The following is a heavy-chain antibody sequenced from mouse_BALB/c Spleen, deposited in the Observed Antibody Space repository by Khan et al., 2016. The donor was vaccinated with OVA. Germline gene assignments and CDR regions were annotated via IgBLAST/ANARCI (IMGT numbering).Heavy chain of an antibody. D-gene: IGHD1-1*01. CDR1: GYTFSSYW. CDR3: ARGNYYGSTSWFGY. V-gene: IGHV1-9*01. Sequence: VQLQESGAELMKPGASVKISCKATGYTFSSYWIEWVKQRPGHGLEWIGEILPGSNSSNYNERFKGKATITADTSSITAYMQLSSLTSEDSAIYYCARGNYYGSTSWFGYWGQGTLVTVSA. CDR2: ILPGSNSS. J-gene: IGHJ3*01.